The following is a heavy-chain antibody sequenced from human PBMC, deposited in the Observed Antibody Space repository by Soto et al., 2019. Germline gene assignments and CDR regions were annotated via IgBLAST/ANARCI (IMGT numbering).Heavy chain of an antibody. J-gene: IGHJ4*02. CDR3: ASSYGSGYRAFDY. Sequence: QVKLVQSGAEVKRPGSSVKVSCKASGDTFNFYSINWVRQAPGLGLEWMGRVNPIVSMSNYAQKFQGRVTMTADKSTSTAYMELSSMKSEDTAIYYCASSYGSGYRAFDYWGQGALVTGS. CDR1: GDTFNFYS. CDR2: VNPIVSMS. V-gene: IGHV1-69*02. D-gene: IGHD3-10*01.